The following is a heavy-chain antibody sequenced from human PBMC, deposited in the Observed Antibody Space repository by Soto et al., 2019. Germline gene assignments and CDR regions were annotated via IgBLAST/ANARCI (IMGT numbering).Heavy chain of an antibody. J-gene: IGHJ4*02. CDR2: IYSTGTT. Sequence: EVQLVESGGGLVQPGGSLRLSCAASGFIVSSYYMSWVRQAPGKGLEWVSIIYSTGTTYYTDSVKGRFTLSRHNSKNTLYLQMNSLRVEDTAMYYCVRGDHGGLLFDYWGQGTLVTVSS. V-gene: IGHV3-53*04. CDR3: VRGDHGGLLFDY. CDR1: GFIVSSYY. D-gene: IGHD4-17*01.